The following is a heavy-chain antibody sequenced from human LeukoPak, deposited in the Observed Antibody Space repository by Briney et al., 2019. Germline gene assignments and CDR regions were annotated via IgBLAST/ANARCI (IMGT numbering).Heavy chain of an antibody. CDR3: ARTTYYYDSSGYRGDRGDY. D-gene: IGHD3-22*01. CDR1: GFTVSSNY. Sequence: GGSLRLSCAASGFTVSSNYMRWVRQAPGKELEWVSVIYSGGSTYYADSVKGRFTISRDNSKNTLYLQMNSLRAEDTAVYYCARTTYYYDSSGYRGDRGDYWGQGTLVTVSS. J-gene: IGHJ4*02. V-gene: IGHV3-53*01. CDR2: IYSGGST.